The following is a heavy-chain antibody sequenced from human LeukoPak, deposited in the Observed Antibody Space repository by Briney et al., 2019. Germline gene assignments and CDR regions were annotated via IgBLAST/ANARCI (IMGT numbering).Heavy chain of an antibody. CDR1: GFTFSSYA. CDR2: ISGSGGST. D-gene: IGHD3-10*01. V-gene: IGHV3-23*01. CDR3: AKDRILWFGELSSGMDA. J-gene: IGHJ6*04. Sequence: GGSLRLSCAASGFTFSSYAMSWVRQAPGKGLEWVSAISGSGGSTYYADSVKGRFTISRDNSKDTLYLQMNSLRAEDTAVYYCAKDRILWFGELSSGMDAWGKGTTVTVSS.